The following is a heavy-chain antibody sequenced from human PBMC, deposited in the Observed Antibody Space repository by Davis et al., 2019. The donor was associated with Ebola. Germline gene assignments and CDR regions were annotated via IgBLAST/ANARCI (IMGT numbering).Heavy chain of an antibody. CDR3: ARQIVTNSWYSFYFDC. J-gene: IGHJ4*02. CDR1: GASVYSGNYF. D-gene: IGHD3-16*02. Sequence: SETLSLTCTVSGASVYSGNYFWSWIRQAPGKGLEWVGYIYYSGSTNYNPSLKSRISISLDTSKNQFSLKLTSVTAADAALYFCARQIVTNSWYSFYFDCWGQGALVTVSS. CDR2: IYYSGST. V-gene: IGHV4-61*01.